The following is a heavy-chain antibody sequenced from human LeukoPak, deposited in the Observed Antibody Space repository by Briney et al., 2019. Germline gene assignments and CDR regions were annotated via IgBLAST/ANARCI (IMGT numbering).Heavy chain of an antibody. CDR2: IYYSGST. V-gene: IGHV4-31*03. J-gene: IGHJ4*02. CDR1: GGSISSGGYY. CDR3: ARLHRGDYADY. Sequence: PSETLSLTCTVSGGSISSGGYYWSWIRQHPGKGLQWIGYIYYSGSTYYNPSLNSRVTISVDTSKNQFSLTLSSVPAADTAVYYCARLHRGDYADYWGQGTLVTVSS.